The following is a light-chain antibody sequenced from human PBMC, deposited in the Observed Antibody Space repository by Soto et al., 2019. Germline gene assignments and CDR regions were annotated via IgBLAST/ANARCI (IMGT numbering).Light chain of an antibody. Sequence: SYELTQPPSVSVATGQTARITCGGNNLGSKSVHWYQQKPGQAPVLVVYDDSDRPSGIPERFSGSNSGNTATLTISRVEAGDEADYYCQVWNSSSDHYVFGSGTNVTVL. CDR1: NLGSKS. V-gene: IGLV3-21*02. J-gene: IGLJ1*01. CDR2: DDS. CDR3: QVWNSSSDHYV.